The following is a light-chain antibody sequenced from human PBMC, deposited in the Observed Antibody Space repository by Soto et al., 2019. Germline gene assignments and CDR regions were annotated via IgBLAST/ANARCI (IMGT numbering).Light chain of an antibody. CDR3: QQYYTLPLT. Sequence: DIQMTQSPSSLSASVGDRVTITFRASQSISSYLNWYQQRPGKAPKVLIYGASTLQSGVPSRFSGSGSGTEFTLTISSLQPEDVAVYYCQQYYTLPLTFGGGTKVDTK. CDR2: GAS. V-gene: IGKV1-39*01. J-gene: IGKJ4*01. CDR1: QSISSY.